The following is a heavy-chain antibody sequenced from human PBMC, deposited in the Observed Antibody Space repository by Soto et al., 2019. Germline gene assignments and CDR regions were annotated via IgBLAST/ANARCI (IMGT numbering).Heavy chain of an antibody. V-gene: IGHV4-4*07. CDR2: IYTSGIT. J-gene: IGHJ6*02. D-gene: IGHD3-22*01. CDR1: GGSISSYY. Sequence: SETLSLTCTVSGGSISSYYWSWIRQPAGKGLEWIGRIYTSGITNYNPSLKSRVTMSVDTSKNQFSLKLSSVTAADTAVYYCARDSLLYYYDSSGYYSKAYYYGMDVWGQGSTITVSS. CDR3: ARDSLLYYYDSSGYYSKAYYYGMDV.